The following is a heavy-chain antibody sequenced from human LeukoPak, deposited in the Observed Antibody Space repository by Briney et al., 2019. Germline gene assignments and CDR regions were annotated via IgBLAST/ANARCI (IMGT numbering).Heavy chain of an antibody. D-gene: IGHD6-19*01. CDR3: ARRNPYSSGCLAY. V-gene: IGHV4-59*01. Sequence: SETLSLTCTVSGCSISSYYWSWIRQPPGKGLEWIGHIYYVGSTNYNPSLKSRVTISVDTSKNQFSLKLSSVTAADTAVYYCARRNPYSSGCLAYWGQGTLVTVSS. CDR1: GCSISSYY. CDR2: IYYVGST. J-gene: IGHJ4*02.